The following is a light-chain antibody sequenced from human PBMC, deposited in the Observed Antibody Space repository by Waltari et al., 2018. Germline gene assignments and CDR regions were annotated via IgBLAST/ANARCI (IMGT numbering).Light chain of an antibody. CDR2: AAS. J-gene: IGKJ5*01. V-gene: IGKV1-9*01. CDR1: QGISSS. Sequence: DIQLTQSPSFLSASVGDSVTITCRASQGISSSLAWYHQKPGKAPKLLIYAASTLQSGVPSRFSGSGSGTEFTLTISSLQPEDFATYYCQQFNSYPITFGQGTRLEIK. CDR3: QQFNSYPIT.